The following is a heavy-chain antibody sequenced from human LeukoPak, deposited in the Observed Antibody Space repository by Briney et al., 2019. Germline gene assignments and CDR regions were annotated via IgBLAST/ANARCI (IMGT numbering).Heavy chain of an antibody. Sequence: GESLKISCKGSGYSFTSYWIGWVRQMPGKGLEWMRIIYPGDSDTRYSPSFQGQVTISADKSISTAYPQWSSLKASDTAMYYCARDSGYSSGNYYYGMDVWGQGTTVTVSS. CDR2: IYPGDSDT. CDR1: GYSFTSYW. J-gene: IGHJ6*02. CDR3: ARDSGYSSGNYYYGMDV. V-gene: IGHV5-51*01. D-gene: IGHD6-19*01.